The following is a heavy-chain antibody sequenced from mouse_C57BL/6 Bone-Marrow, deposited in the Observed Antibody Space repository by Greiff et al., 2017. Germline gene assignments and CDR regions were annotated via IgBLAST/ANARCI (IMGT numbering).Heavy chain of an antibody. V-gene: IGHV5-12*01. D-gene: IGHD2-1*01. J-gene: IGHJ4*01. CDR3: ASADYCNDHYAMDY. CDR1: GFTFSDYY. Sequence: EVKVVESGGGLVQPGGSLKLSCAAYGFTFSDYYMYWVRQTPEKRLEWVAYISNGGGSTYYPDTVKGRFTISRDNAKNTLYMQMSRLKSEDTAMYYCASADYCNDHYAMDYWGQGTPLTVSS. CDR2: ISNGGGST.